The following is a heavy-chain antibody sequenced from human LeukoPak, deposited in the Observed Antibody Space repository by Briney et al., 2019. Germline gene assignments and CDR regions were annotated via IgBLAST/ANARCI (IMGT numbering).Heavy chain of an antibody. D-gene: IGHD2-15*01. Sequence: GESLKISCKGSGYSFTSYWIGWVRQMPGKGLEWMGIIYPGDSDTRYSPSFQGQVTISADKSISTAYLQWSSLKASDTAVYYCARRSLGYCSGGSCYFDYWGQGTLVTVSS. J-gene: IGHJ4*02. CDR3: ARRSLGYCSGGSCYFDY. V-gene: IGHV5-51*01. CDR1: GYSFTSYW. CDR2: IYPGDSDT.